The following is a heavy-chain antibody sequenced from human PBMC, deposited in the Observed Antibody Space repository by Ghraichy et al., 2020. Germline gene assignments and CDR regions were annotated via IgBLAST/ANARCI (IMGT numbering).Heavy chain of an antibody. V-gene: IGHV4-34*01. CDR2: INHSGST. CDR3: ARGGLTYSSSWYSISYYFDY. D-gene: IGHD6-13*01. J-gene: IGHJ4*02. CDR1: GGSFSGYY. Sequence: SQTLSLTCAVYGGSFSGYYWSWIRQPPGKGLEWIGEINHSGSTNYNPSLKSRVTISVDTSKNQFSLKLSSVTAADTAVYYCARGGLTYSSSWYSISYYFDYWGQGTLVTVSS.